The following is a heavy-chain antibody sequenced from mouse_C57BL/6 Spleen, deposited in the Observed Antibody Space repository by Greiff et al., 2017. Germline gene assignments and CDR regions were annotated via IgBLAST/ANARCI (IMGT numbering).Heavy chain of an antibody. CDR2: IDPNSGVT. CDR1: GYTFPSYW. CDR3: ARREEYWDFDV. V-gene: IGHV1-72*01. J-gene: IGHJ1*03. Sequence: QVQLQQPGAELVKPGASVTLSCKASGYTFPSYWMHWLKQRPGRGLEWIGRIDPNSGVTKYNEKFKIKATLTVDKPYSTAYMQLSRLTSEDSAVYYCARREEYWDFDVWGTGTTVTVSS.